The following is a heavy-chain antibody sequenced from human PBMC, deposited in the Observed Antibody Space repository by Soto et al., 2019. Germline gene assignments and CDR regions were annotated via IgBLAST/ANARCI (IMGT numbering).Heavy chain of an antibody. J-gene: IGHJ6*02. CDR3: ARDYLAQTLNYFFNMDV. CDR1: GYTFTNYF. Sequence: ASVKVSCKASGYTFTNYFIHWVRQAPGQGLEWMGIINPSGGSTRYAQKFQGRVTMTRDTSTSTVYMELSSLRSGDTAVYYCARDYLAQTLNYFFNMDVWGQGTTVTVSS. CDR2: INPSGGST. V-gene: IGHV1-46*01.